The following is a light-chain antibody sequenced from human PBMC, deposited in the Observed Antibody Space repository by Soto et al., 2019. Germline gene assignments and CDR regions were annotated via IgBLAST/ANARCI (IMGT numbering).Light chain of an antibody. CDR3: QKYNSAPT. Sequence: DIQMTQSPSSLSASVGDRVTITCRASQGISNYLAWYQQKPGKVPKLLIYAASTLQSGVPSRFSGSGSGTDFTLTISSLQHEDVATYYCQKYNSAPTFGPGTKVDIK. J-gene: IGKJ3*01. CDR2: AAS. CDR1: QGISNY. V-gene: IGKV1-27*01.